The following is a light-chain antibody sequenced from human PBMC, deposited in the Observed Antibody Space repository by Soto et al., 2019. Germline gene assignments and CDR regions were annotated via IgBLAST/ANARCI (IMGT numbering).Light chain of an antibody. CDR2: EVS. CDR3: SLYTSSNVV. Sequence: QSALTQPPSVSGSPGQSVTISCTETSSDVGSYNRVSWYQQPPGTAPKLMIYEVSNRPSGVPDRFSGSKSGNTASLTISGLQAEDEADYYCSLYTSSNVVFGGGTKLTVL. CDR1: SSDVGSYNR. J-gene: IGLJ2*01. V-gene: IGLV2-18*01.